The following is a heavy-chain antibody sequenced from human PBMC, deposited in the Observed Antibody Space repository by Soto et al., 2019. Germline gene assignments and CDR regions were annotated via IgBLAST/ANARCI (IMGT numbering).Heavy chain of an antibody. D-gene: IGHD6-19*01. Sequence: PSETLSLTCTVSGDSISSGSYWGWIRQPPGEGPEWIASIYHGGTTFYNPSLKSRISISVDTSKNQFSLRLTSVTAADTATYYCARVNVMVVAGSTFDYWGRGTVVTV. CDR3: ARVNVMVVAGSTFDY. V-gene: IGHV4-38-2*02. CDR2: IYHGGTT. CDR1: GDSISSGSY. J-gene: IGHJ4*03.